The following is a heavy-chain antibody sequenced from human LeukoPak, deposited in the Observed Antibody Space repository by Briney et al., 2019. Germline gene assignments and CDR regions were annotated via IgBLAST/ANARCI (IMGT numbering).Heavy chain of an antibody. CDR2: ISAYNGHR. V-gene: IGHV1-18*01. CDR1: GYSFTNYG. D-gene: IGHD3-10*01. Sequence: ASGKVPCKASGYSFTNYGISWVRQAPGQGLEWMGWISAYNGHRNYAQKVQGRVTMTTDTSTSTAYMELRSLRSDDTAVYYCASLLWGVELWFGELFYWGQGTLVTVSS. CDR3: ASLLWGVELWFGELFY. J-gene: IGHJ4*02.